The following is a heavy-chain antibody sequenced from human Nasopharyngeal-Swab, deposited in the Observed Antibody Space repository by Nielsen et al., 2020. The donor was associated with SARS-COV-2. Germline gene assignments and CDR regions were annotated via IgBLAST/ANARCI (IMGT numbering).Heavy chain of an antibody. V-gene: IGHV3-9*01. J-gene: IGHJ4*02. CDR3: VKDLRKQSAAVGY. D-gene: IGHD6-13*01. Sequence: SLKISCVASGFTFDDYAMHWVRQAPGKGLEWVSGIRWSGDSIGYADSVRGRFSVSRDNAKNSLYLQMNSLRIEDTALYHCVKDLRKQSAAVGYWGQGTLVTVSS. CDR1: GFTFDDYA. CDR2: IRWSGDSI.